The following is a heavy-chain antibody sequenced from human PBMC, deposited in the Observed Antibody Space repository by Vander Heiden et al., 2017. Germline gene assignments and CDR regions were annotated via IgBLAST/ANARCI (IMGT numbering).Heavy chain of an antibody. V-gene: IGHV3-23*01. CDR2: ISGSGGST. J-gene: IGHJ4*02. D-gene: IGHD6-19*01. CDR3: AKDRSPSIAVAGPHTLFDY. CDR1: GFTFSSHA. Sequence: EVQLLESGGGLVQPGGSLRLSCAASGFTFSSHAMGWGRQAPGEGLGGVSAISGSGGSTYYADSVKGRFTISRDNSKNTLYLQMNSLRAEDTAVYYCAKDRSPSIAVAGPHTLFDYWGQGTLVTVSS.